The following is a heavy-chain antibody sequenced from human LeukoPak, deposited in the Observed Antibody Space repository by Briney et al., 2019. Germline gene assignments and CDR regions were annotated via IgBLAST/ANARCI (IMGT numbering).Heavy chain of an antibody. J-gene: IGHJ6*02. CDR3: ARESAVTLADYGFDV. Sequence: GGSLRLSCAASGFTFSSYWMSWVRQAPGKGLEWVAVTSYDGTNEYYADSVKGRFTISRDNAKNTLYLQMNSLRLEDTAVYYCARESAVTLADYGFDVWGQGTTAIVSS. CDR2: TSYDGTNE. CDR1: GFTFSSYW. V-gene: IGHV3-30-3*01. D-gene: IGHD4-17*01.